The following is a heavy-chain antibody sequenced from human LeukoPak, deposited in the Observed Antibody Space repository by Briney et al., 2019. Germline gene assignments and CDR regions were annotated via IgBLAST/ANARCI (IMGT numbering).Heavy chain of an antibody. Sequence: PGGSLRLSCAASGFTFSSHAMNWVRQAPGKGLEWVSAISSSGGNTYYADSVKGRFTISRDNSKNTLNLQMNSLRADDTAIYYCARNQQLGGHSYYYYGMDVWGQGTTVTVSS. D-gene: IGHD6-13*01. V-gene: IGHV3-23*01. J-gene: IGHJ6*02. CDR2: ISSSGGNT. CDR1: GFTFSSHA. CDR3: ARNQQLGGHSYYYYGMDV.